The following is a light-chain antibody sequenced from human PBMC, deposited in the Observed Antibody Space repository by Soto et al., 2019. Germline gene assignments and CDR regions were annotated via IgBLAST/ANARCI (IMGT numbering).Light chain of an antibody. CDR3: NSYTSSGTGV. CDR1: SSDVGGYNY. Sequence: QSALTQPASVSGSPGQSITISCTGTSSDVGGYNYVSWYQQHPGKAPKLMIYDVRNRPSGVSNRFSGSKSGNTASLTISGLQPEDEADYYCNSYTSSGTGVFGTGTKLTVL. J-gene: IGLJ1*01. CDR2: DVR. V-gene: IGLV2-14*01.